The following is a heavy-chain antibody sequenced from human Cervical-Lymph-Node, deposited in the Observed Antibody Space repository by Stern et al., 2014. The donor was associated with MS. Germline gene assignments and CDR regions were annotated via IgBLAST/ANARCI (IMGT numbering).Heavy chain of an antibody. CDR2: IFPVFGTP. CDR3: ALSSETSDRWYSLGYDL. D-gene: IGHD6-13*01. Sequence: QLVDSGVEVTKPGSSGKVSCKASGGTFSKFPSSWVRQAPGQGLVWMGGIFPVFGTPTYAQEFRGRVTITADVSTSTVYMELSSLRSDDTAVYYCALSSETSDRWYSLGYDLWGQGTLVTVSS. J-gene: IGHJ5*02. V-gene: IGHV1-69*01. CDR1: GGTFSKFP.